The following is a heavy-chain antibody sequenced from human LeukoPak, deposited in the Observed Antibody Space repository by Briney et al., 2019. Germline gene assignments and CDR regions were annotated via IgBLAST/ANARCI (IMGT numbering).Heavy chain of an antibody. V-gene: IGHV3-30*18. CDR2: ISYDGSNK. D-gene: IGHD3-10*01. Sequence: GRSLRLSCAASRFTFSSYGMHWVRQAPGKGLEWVALISYDGSNKYYADSVKGRFTISRDNSKNTLYLQMNSLRAEDTAVYYCSKDLTSDFGGDFDPWGQGTLVTVSS. CDR1: RFTFSSYG. CDR3: SKDLTSDFGGDFDP. J-gene: IGHJ5*02.